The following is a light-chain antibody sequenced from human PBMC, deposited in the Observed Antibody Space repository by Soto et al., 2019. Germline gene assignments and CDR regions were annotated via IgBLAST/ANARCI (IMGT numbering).Light chain of an antibody. V-gene: IGKV3-20*01. CDR2: GAS. CDR1: QSVSSSY. CDR3: HQSTT. Sequence: EIVLTQSPGTQSLSPGERATLSCRASQSVSSSYLVWYMQKPGQAPRRLIYGASSRATGIPDRFNGSGSGTDFTLTISTLEPEDFAVYYCHQSTTFGQGTRLEIK. J-gene: IGKJ5*01.